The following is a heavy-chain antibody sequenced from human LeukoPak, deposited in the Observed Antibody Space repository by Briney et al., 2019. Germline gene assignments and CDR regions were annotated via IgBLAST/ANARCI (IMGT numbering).Heavy chain of an antibody. D-gene: IGHD3-9*01. V-gene: IGHV3-15*07. J-gene: IGHJ4*02. CDR3: TMDFPWSGGDY. Sequence: GGSLRLSCVVSDFYFTEAWMNWVRQPPGKGLEWVGRMRGLASGGTTDYAAPVRGRFTISRDDSKSTLFLHMSRLNTEDTALYYCTMDFPWSGGDYWGQGTPVTVSS. CDR1: DFYFTEAW. CDR2: MRGLASGGTT.